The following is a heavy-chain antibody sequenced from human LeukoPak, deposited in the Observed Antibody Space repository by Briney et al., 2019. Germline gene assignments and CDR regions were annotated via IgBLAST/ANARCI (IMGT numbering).Heavy chain of an antibody. CDR3: ARDYYGSGSYFTFDI. CDR1: GGSISSGGYY. J-gene: IGHJ3*02. V-gene: IGHV4-30-2*01. D-gene: IGHD3-10*01. Sequence: SQTLSLTCTVSGGSISSGGYYWSWIRQPPGKGLEWIGYIYHSGSTYYNPSLKSRVTISVDRSKNQFSLKLSSVTAADTAVYYCARDYYGSGSYFTFDIWGQGTMVTVSS. CDR2: IYHSGST.